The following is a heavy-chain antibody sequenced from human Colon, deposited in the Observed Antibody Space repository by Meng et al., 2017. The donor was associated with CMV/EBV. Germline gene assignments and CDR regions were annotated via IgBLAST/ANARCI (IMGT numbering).Heavy chain of an antibody. Sequence: CGFTFTNLAMSWVRQAPGKGPGWVAVISGSADNTYYADSVEGRFTISRDNSNNTLYLQMSSLKADDTAVYYCAKARSTAIAAACNYWGQGTLVTVSS. CDR2: ISGSADNT. J-gene: IGHJ4*02. CDR3: AKARSTAIAAACNY. D-gene: IGHD6-13*01. V-gene: IGHV3-23*01. CDR1: GFTFTNLA.